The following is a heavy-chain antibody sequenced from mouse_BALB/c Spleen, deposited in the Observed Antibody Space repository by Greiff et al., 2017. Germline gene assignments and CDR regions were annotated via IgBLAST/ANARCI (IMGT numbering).Heavy chain of an antibody. V-gene: IGHV5-9-3*01. Sequence: EVQLVESGGGLVKPGGSLKLSCAASGFTFSSYAMSWVRQTPEKRLEWVATISSGGSYTYYPDSVKGRFTISRDNAKNTLYLQMSSLRSEDTAMYYCARHGRGNYDYFDYWGQGTTLTVSS. CDR1: GFTFSSYA. CDR3: ARHGRGNYDYFDY. D-gene: IGHD2-1*01. CDR2: ISSGGSYT. J-gene: IGHJ2*01.